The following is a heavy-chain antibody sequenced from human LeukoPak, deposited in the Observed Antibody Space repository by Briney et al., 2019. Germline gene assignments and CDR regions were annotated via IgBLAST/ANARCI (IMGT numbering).Heavy chain of an antibody. V-gene: IGHV1-2*02. CDR1: GYTFTGYY. D-gene: IGHD1-26*01. CDR2: INPNSGGT. J-gene: IGHJ4*02. Sequence: ASVKVSCKASGYTFTGYYMHWVRQAPGQGLEWMGWINPNSGGTNYAQKFQGRVTMTRDTSINTDYMELSRLRSDDTAVYYCAKEVSGSSIDYWGQGTLVTVSS. CDR3: AKEVSGSSIDY.